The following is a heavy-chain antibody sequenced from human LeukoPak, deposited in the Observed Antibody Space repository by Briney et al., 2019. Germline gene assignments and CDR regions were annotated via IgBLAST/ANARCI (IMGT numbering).Heavy chain of an antibody. Sequence: SQTLSLTCTVSGGSISSGGYYWSWIRQHPGKGLEWIGYTYYSGSTYYNPSLKSRVTISVDTSKNQFSLKLSSVTAADTAVYYCARVLRDSSGYYCDYWGQGTLVTVSS. J-gene: IGHJ4*02. CDR3: ARVLRDSSGYYCDY. V-gene: IGHV4-31*03. CDR2: TYYSGST. D-gene: IGHD3-22*01. CDR1: GGSISSGGYY.